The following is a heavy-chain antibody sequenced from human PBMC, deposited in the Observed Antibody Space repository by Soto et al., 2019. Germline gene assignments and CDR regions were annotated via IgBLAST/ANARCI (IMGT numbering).Heavy chain of an antibody. CDR1: GGSISSGGYY. CDR3: AKQVPAAGNWFDP. Sequence: QVQLQESGPGLVKPSQTLSLTCTVSGGSISSGGYYWRWVRQPPGKGLEWIGYISYTGSTYYNPSLKSRVTISVDTSKNQFSLKLSSVTAADTAVYYCAKQVPAAGNWFDPWGQGTLVTVSS. D-gene: IGHD2-2*01. CDR2: ISYTGST. J-gene: IGHJ5*02. V-gene: IGHV4-31*03.